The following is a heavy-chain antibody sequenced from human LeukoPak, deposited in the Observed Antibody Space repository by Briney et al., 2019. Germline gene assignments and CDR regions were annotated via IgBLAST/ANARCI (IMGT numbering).Heavy chain of an antibody. CDR3: ARAWWGTDFGGTNWFNP. CDR1: GGTFSIYA. Sequence: SVKVSCKASGGTFSIYAISWVRQAPGQGLEWMGGIIPIFGTANYAQKFQGRVTITADESTSTAYMELSSLRSEDTAVYYCARAWWGTDFGGTNWFNPWGQGTLVTVSS. CDR2: IIPIFGTA. D-gene: IGHD4-23*01. J-gene: IGHJ5*02. V-gene: IGHV1-69*01.